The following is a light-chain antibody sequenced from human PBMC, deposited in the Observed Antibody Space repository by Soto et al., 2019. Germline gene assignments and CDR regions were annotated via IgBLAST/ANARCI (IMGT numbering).Light chain of an antibody. CDR1: QGISSY. CDR2: GAI. J-gene: IGKJ3*01. V-gene: IGKV1-27*01. CDR3: QKYNSDPFT. Sequence: DIQMTQSPSSLSASVGDRVTITCRASQGISSYLAWYQQKPGEVPKLLIYGAITLQSGVPSRFSGSGSGTDFTLSISSLRPQDVATYYCQKYNSDPFTFGPATKVDIK.